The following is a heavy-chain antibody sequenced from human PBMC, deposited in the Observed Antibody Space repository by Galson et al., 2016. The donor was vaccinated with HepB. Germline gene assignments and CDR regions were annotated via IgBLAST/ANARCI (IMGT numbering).Heavy chain of an antibody. J-gene: IGHJ6*02. CDR3: ARRFGSGWPPGGMDV. D-gene: IGHD6-19*01. V-gene: IGHV3-30*04. Sequence: SLRLSCAASGLTFQNFAMHWVRQAPGKGLEWVAVISYDGNNKYYADSLKGRVTVSRDKSKSTLYLQMNSLRTDDTAVYYCARRFGSGWPPGGMDVWGQGTTVTVSS. CDR1: GLTFQNFA. CDR2: ISYDGNNK.